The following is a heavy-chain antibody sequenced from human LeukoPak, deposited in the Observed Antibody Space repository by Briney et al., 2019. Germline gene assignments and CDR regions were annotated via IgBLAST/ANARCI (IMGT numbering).Heavy chain of an antibody. CDR3: ARYHSSGWYGDYYFDY. CDR1: GYTFTGYY. V-gene: IGHV1-2*02. Sequence: ASVKVSCKASGYTFTGYYMHWVRQAPGQGLEWMGWVNPNSGGTNYAQKFQGRVTMTRDTSISTAYMGLSRLRSDDTAVYYCARYHSSGWYGDYYFDYWGQGTLVTVSS. J-gene: IGHJ4*02. D-gene: IGHD6-19*01. CDR2: VNPNSGGT.